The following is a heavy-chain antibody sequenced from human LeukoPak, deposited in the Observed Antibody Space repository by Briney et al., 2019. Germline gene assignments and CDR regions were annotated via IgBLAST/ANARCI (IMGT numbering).Heavy chain of an antibody. CDR1: RSGFTSYW. Sequence: GVSLQISSWDSRSGFTSYWIAWARPVRGKGREWMGIIYPGDSDTRYSPSFQGQVTLSADKSISTAYLQWSSLKASDTAMYYCARIEGSRLRFLQHWGQGTLVTVSS. V-gene: IGHV5-51*01. J-gene: IGHJ1*01. D-gene: IGHD3-10*01. CDR3: ARIEGSRLRFLQH. CDR2: IYPGDSDT.